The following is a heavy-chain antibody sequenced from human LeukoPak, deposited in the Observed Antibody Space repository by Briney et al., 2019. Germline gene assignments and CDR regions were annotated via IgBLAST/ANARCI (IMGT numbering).Heavy chain of an antibody. CDR2: ISYDGSNK. Sequence: PGGSLRLSCVVSGFTFSSYGMHWVRQAPGKGLEWVAVISYDGSNKYYADSVKGRFTISRDNSKNTLYLQMNSLRAEDTAVYYCAKDLGVRYFDWLIPGSDYWGQGTLVTVSS. J-gene: IGHJ4*02. V-gene: IGHV3-30*18. CDR1: GFTFSSYG. D-gene: IGHD3-9*01. CDR3: AKDLGVRYFDWLIPGSDY.